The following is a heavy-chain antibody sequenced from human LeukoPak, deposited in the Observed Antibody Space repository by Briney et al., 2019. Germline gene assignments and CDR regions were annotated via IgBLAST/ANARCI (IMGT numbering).Heavy chain of an antibody. CDR3: ARPMTTVVTTWYFDL. J-gene: IGHJ2*01. Sequence: SETLSLTCTVSGGSISSSSYYWGWIRQPPGKGLGWIGSIYYSGSTYYNPSLKSRVTISVDTSKNQFSLKLSSVTAADTAVYYCARPMTTVVTTWYFDLWGRGTLVTVSS. CDR2: IYYSGST. D-gene: IGHD4-23*01. CDR1: GGSISSSSYY. V-gene: IGHV4-39*01.